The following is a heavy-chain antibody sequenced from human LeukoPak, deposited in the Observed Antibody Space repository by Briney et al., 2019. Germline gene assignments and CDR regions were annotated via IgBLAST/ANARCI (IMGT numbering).Heavy chain of an antibody. CDR1: GFTFSSYG. Sequence: PGGSLRLSCAASGFTFSSYGMHWVRQAPGKGLEWVAFIRYDGSNKYYADSVKGRFTISRDNSKNTLYLQMNSLRAEDTAVYYCAKVPYDFWSGYPYYFDYWGQGTLDTVSS. CDR3: AKVPYDFWSGYPYYFDY. D-gene: IGHD3-3*01. V-gene: IGHV3-30*02. J-gene: IGHJ4*02. CDR2: IRYDGSNK.